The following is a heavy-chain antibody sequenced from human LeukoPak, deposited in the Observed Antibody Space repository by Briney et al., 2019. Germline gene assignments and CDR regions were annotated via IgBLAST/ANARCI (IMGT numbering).Heavy chain of an antibody. D-gene: IGHD3-3*01. V-gene: IGHV4-30-4*01. CDR2: IYYSGST. CDR1: GGSISSGDYY. CDR3: ARETKYYDFWSGTRAHAFDI. J-gene: IGHJ3*02. Sequence: SQTLSLTCTVSGGSISSGDYYWSWIRQPPGKGLEWIGYIYYSGSTYYSPSLKSRVTISVDTSKNQFSLKLSSVTAADTAVYYCARETKYYDFWSGTRAHAFDIWGQGTMVTVSS.